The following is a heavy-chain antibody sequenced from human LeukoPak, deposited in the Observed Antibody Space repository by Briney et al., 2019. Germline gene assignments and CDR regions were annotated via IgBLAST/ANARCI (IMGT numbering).Heavy chain of an antibody. V-gene: IGHV3-23*01. CDR1: GFTFSSYA. D-gene: IGHD4-11*01. CDR2: ISGSGGGT. Sequence: GGSLRLSCAASGFTFSSYAMSWVRQAPGKGLEWVSAISGSGGGTYYADSVKGRFTISRDNSKNTLYLQMNSLRAEDTAVYYCASHMTTVTTPLDYWGQGTLVTVSS. J-gene: IGHJ4*02. CDR3: ASHMTTVTTPLDY.